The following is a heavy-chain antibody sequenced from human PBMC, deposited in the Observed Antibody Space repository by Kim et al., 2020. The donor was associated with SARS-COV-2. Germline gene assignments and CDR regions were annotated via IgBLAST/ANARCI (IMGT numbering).Heavy chain of an antibody. Sequence: ASVKVYCKASGYTLTGYAINWVRQAPGQGLEWMGWINANTGKPTFGQGFTGRFVFSLDTSVSTAYLQISSLKAEDTAVYYCARAGGSYYVDYCVQGTLVT. J-gene: IGHJ4*02. CDR2: INANTGKP. CDR1: GYTLTGYA. CDR3: ARAGGSYYVDY. V-gene: IGHV7-4-1*02. D-gene: IGHD2-8*02.